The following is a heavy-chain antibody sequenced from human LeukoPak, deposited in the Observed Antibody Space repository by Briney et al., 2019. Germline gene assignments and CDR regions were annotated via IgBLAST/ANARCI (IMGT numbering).Heavy chain of an antibody. Sequence: ASVKVSCKASGYTFTSYGISWVRQAPGQGLEWMGWISAYNGNTNYAQKLQGRVTMTTDTSTSTAYMELRSLRSDDTAVYYCARDSPRQKYSGGQGGRDAFDIWGQGTMVTVSS. CDR2: ISAYNGNT. V-gene: IGHV1-18*01. D-gene: IGHD6-19*01. CDR3: ARDSPRQKYSGGQGGRDAFDI. CDR1: GYTFTSYG. J-gene: IGHJ3*02.